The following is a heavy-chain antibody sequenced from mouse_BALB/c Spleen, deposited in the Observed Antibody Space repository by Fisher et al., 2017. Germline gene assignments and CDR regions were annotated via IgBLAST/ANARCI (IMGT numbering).Heavy chain of an antibody. V-gene: IGHV1-69*02. J-gene: IGHJ4*01. D-gene: IGHD1-2*01. Sequence: KFKGKAILTVDKSSSTAYMQLSSLTNEDSAVYYCTRDLGLATYYYAMDYWGQGTSVTVSS. CDR3: TRDLGLATYYYAMDY.